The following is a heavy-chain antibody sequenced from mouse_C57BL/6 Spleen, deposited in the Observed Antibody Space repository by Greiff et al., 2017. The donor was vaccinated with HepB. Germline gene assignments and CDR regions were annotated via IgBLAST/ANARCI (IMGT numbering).Heavy chain of an antibody. CDR1: GYAFSSSW. CDR2: IYPGDGDT. CDR3: ARGGNDYGD. V-gene: IGHV1-82*01. Sequence: VQLQQSGPELVKPGASVKISCKASGYAFSSSWMNWVKQRPGKGLEWIGRIYPGDGDTNYNGKFKGKATLTADKSSSTAYMQLSSLTSEDSAVYFCARGGNDYGDWGQGTTLTVSS. D-gene: IGHD2-4*01. J-gene: IGHJ2*01.